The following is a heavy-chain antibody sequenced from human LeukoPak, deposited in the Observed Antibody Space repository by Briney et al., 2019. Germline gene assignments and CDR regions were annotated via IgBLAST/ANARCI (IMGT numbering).Heavy chain of an antibody. CDR3: ARRGSGRSGEVPYFDY. D-gene: IGHD3-16*01. CDR1: GGSISSSSYY. V-gene: IGHV4-39*01. CDR2: IYYSGST. Sequence: SETLSLTCTVSGGSISSSSYYWGWIRQPPGKGLEWIGSIYYSGSTYYNPSLKSRVTISVDTSKNQFSLKLSSVTAADTAVYYCARRGSGRSGEVPYFDYWGQGTLVTVSS. J-gene: IGHJ4*02.